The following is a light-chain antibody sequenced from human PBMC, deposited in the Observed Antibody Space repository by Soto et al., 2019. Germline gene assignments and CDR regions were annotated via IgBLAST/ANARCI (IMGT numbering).Light chain of an antibody. CDR2: RTS. J-gene: IGKJ4*01. CDR1: QSISSN. V-gene: IGKV3-15*01. CDR3: QQYNNWPRAT. Sequence: EIVMTQSPATLSVSPGERATLSCRASQSISSNLAWYQQKPGQAPRLLMLRTSSRGTGFPARFSGSGSGTEFNLTISSLQSEDFGVYYCQQYNNWPRATFGGGTKVDI.